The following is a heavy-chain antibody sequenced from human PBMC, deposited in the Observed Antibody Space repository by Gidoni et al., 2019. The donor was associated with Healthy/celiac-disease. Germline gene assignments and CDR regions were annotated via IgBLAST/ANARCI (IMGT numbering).Heavy chain of an antibody. V-gene: IGHV3-74*01. Sequence: EVQLVESGGGFVQPGGSLRLSCADPGFTFSSYWMHWVRQAPGKGLVWVSRSNSDGSSTSYADSVKGRFTISRDNAKNTRYLQMNSLRAEDTAVYYCAKDSSSWYADFNWFDPWGQGTLVTVSS. CDR1: GFTFSSYW. D-gene: IGHD6-13*01. CDR3: AKDSSSWYADFNWFDP. J-gene: IGHJ5*02. CDR2: SNSDGSST.